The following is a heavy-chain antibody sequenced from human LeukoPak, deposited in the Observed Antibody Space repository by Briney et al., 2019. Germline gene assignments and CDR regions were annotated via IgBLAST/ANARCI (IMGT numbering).Heavy chain of an antibody. CDR1: GFTFSSYG. J-gene: IGHJ4*02. V-gene: IGHV3-30*18. D-gene: IGHD6-13*01. CDR3: AKYSGGGYSSSWYHFYYFDY. CDR2: ISYDGSNK. Sequence: GGSLRLSCAASGFTFSSYGMHWVRQAPGKGLEWVAVISYDGSNKYYADSVKGRFTISRDNSKNTLYLQMNSLRAEDTAVYYCAKYSGGGYSSSWYHFYYFDYWGQGTLVTVSS.